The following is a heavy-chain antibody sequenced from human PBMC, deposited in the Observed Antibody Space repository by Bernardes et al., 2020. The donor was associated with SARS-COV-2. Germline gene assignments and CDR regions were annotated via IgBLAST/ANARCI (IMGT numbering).Heavy chain of an antibody. Sequence: GGTLRLSCAASGFTFSSYGMHWVRKGPGKGLEWVAVISYDGSNKYYADSVKGRFTISRDNSKNTLYLQMNSLRAEDTAVYYCAKALAIQLWSAPMFDYWGQGTLVTVSS. V-gene: IGHV3-30*18. CDR1: GFTFSSYG. J-gene: IGHJ4*02. D-gene: IGHD5-18*01. CDR2: ISYDGSNK. CDR3: AKALAIQLWSAPMFDY.